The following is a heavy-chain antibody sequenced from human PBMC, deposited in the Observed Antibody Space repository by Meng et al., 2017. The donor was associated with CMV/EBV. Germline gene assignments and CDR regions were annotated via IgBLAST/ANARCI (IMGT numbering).Heavy chain of an antibody. V-gene: IGHV3-7*01. D-gene: IGHD3-22*01. CDR3: ASWWDSSGYLHHAFDI. CDR2: IKQDGSEK. J-gene: IGHJ3*02. Sequence: GESLKISCAASGFTFSSYWMSWVRQAPGKGLEWVANIKQDGSEKYYVDSVKDRFTISRDNAKNSLYLQMNSLRAEDTAVYYCASWWDSSGYLHHAFDIWGQGTMVTVSS. CDR1: GFTFSSYW.